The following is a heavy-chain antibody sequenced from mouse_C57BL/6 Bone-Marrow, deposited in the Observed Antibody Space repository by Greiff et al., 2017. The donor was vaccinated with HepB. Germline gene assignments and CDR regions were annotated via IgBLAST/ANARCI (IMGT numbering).Heavy chain of an antibody. D-gene: IGHD1-1*01. J-gene: IGHJ2*01. CDR1: GYTFTNYW. Sequence: QVQLQQSGAELVRPGTSVKMSCKASGYTFTNYWIGWAKQKPGHGLEWIGDIYPGGGYTNYNEKFKGKATLTADKSSSTAYMQFSSLTSEDSAIYYCARWGTTYYFDYWGQGTTLTVSS. CDR2: IYPGGGYT. V-gene: IGHV1-63*01. CDR3: ARWGTTYYFDY.